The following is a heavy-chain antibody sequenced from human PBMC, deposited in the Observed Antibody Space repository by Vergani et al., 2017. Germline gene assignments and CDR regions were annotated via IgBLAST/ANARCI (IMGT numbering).Heavy chain of an antibody. CDR2: ISSDGGST. Sequence: EVQLLESGGGLVQPGGSLRLSCAASGFTFSTYAMTWVRQAPGKGLEWVSTISSDGGSTYYADSVKGRFTISRDNSKNTLSLQMNSLTAEDTAIYYCARSSSWYIYFDYWGQGILVTVSS. CDR3: ARSSSWYIYFDY. CDR1: GFTFSTYA. V-gene: IGHV3-23*01. J-gene: IGHJ4*02. D-gene: IGHD6-13*01.